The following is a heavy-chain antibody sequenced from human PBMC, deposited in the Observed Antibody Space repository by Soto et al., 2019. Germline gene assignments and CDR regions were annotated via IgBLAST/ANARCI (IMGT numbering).Heavy chain of an antibody. V-gene: IGHV1-18*01. CDR2: VNVYNGNT. CDR3: ARDGVAVTTGISGY. Sequence: QVQLVQSGAEVKKPGASVKVSCKASGYTCTSYSISWVRQDPGQGLEWMGWVNVYNGNTKYAQKFQGRVTMTTDTSTSTVYMELRSLTSDDTAVYYCARDGVAVTTGISGYWGQGTLVTVAS. J-gene: IGHJ4*02. D-gene: IGHD4-4*01. CDR1: GYTCTSYS.